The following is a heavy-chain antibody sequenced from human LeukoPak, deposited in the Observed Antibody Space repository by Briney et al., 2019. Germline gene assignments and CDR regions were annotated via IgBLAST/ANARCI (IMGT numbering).Heavy chain of an antibody. CDR1: GYTFISYD. Sequence: ASVKVAFKASGYTFISYDINWVRQATGQALEWMGWMNPNSGNTGYAQKFQGRVTMTRNTSISTAYMELSSLTSEDTAVYYCARGGGSWNWFDPWGQGTLVTVSS. J-gene: IGHJ5*02. D-gene: IGHD2-15*01. V-gene: IGHV1-8*01. CDR2: MNPNSGNT. CDR3: ARGGGSWNWFDP.